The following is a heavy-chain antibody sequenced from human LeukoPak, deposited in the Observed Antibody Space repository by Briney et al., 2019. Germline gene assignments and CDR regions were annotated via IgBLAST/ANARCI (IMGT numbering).Heavy chain of an antibody. J-gene: IGHJ3*02. CDR3: ARQVDILTGYYIPDAFDI. CDR1: GYSFTSYW. Sequence: GESLKISCKGSGYSFTSYWIGWVRQMPGKGLEWMGIIYPGDSDTRYSPSFQGQVAISADKSISTAYLQWSSLKASDTAMYYCARQVDILTGYYIPDAFDIWGQGTMVTVSS. D-gene: IGHD3-9*01. V-gene: IGHV5-51*01. CDR2: IYPGDSDT.